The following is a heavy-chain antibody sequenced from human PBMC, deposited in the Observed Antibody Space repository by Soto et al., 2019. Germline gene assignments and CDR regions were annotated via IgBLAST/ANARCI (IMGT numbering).Heavy chain of an antibody. CDR1: GFTVSNKY. J-gene: IGHJ6*02. Sequence: GGSLRLSCAASGFTVSNKYMSWVRQAPGKGLEWVSSSGGTTYYADSVKGRFSTSRDNSENSLYLQMNSLRVEDTAVYYCARAHQVVVTANPRPFMDVWGQGTTVTVSS. CDR3: ARAHQVVVTANPRPFMDV. D-gene: IGHD2-21*02. V-gene: IGHV3-66*01. CDR2: SGGTT.